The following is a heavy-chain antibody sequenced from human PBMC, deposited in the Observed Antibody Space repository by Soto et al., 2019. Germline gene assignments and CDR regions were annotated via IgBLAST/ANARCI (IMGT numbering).Heavy chain of an antibody. CDR3: ESVMYYYDSTGYTDY. D-gene: IGHD3-22*01. V-gene: IGHV4-31*03. CDR2: TYYSGRT. CDR1: GASLSSGGYY. J-gene: IGHJ4*02. Sequence: QQQLLDSGPGLVKPSQTLSLTCTVSGASLSSGGYYWSWIRQLPGKGLEFIGYTYYSGRTYYNPSLKTRVIVSVDTSKYQCTRKRNSLTVADTAVYYCESVMYYYDSTGYTDYWCQGALVAVSS.